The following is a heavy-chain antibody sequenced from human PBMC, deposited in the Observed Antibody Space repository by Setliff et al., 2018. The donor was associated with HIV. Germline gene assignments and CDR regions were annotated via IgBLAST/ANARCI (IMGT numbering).Heavy chain of an antibody. Sequence: TLSLTCTVSGGSISSGGFYWYWIRQPAGKGLEWIGRIYTSGTTNYNPSPKSRVTISMDTSKSQFSLRLTSVTAADTAVYYCAGQDIGAVPALGAFDIWGQGTMVTVSS. J-gene: IGHJ3*02. D-gene: IGHD2-2*01. CDR1: GGSISSGGFY. CDR2: IYTSGTT. V-gene: IGHV4-61*02. CDR3: AGQDIGAVPALGAFDI.